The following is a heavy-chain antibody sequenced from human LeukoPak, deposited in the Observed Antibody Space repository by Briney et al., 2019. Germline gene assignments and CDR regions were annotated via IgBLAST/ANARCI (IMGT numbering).Heavy chain of an antibody. D-gene: IGHD3-10*01. V-gene: IGHV4-39*01. Sequence: VKPSETLSFTCTVSGGSISSSSYYWGWIRQPPGKGLEWIGSIYYSGSTYYNPSLKSRVTISVDTSKNQFSLKLSSVTAADTAVYYCAPLRTGDPNWFDPWGQGTLVTVSS. J-gene: IGHJ5*02. CDR1: GGSISSSSYY. CDR2: IYYSGST. CDR3: APLRTGDPNWFDP.